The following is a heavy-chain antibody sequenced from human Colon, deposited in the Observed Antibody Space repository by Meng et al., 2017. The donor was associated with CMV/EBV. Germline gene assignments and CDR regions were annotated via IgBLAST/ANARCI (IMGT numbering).Heavy chain of an antibody. Sequence: GSLRLSCSVSGDPMNSHSYYWAWIRQPPGKGLEWIGSIGDGGSTYDNPSLKSRVITSLDASKKEFSLKVTSVTAADTAAYYCARMNLHLGELMFDFWGQGTLVTVSS. V-gene: IGHV4-39*07. CDR2: IGDGGST. J-gene: IGHJ4*02. CDR1: GDPMNSHSYY. CDR3: ARMNLHLGELMFDF. D-gene: IGHD5-24*01.